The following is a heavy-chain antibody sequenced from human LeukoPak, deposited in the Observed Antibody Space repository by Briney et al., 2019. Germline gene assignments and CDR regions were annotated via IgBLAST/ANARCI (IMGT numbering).Heavy chain of an antibody. CDR3: AKSRDGYHHGLL. CDR2: MWYDGSRA. D-gene: IGHD5-24*01. V-gene: IGHV3-33*06. J-gene: IGHJ1*01. CDR1: EFSLSDYG. Sequence: GGSLRLSCASSEFSLSDYGMHWVRQAPGKGLEWVAVMWYDGSRALHADSVKGRLIISRDISKNTLYLQMDSLRAEDTAVYYCAKSRDGYHHGLLWGQGTLVTVSS.